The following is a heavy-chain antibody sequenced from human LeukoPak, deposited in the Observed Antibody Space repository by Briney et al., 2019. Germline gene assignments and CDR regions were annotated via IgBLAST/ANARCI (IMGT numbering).Heavy chain of an antibody. V-gene: IGHV4-34*01. CDR2: INHSGST. Sequence: PSETLSLTCAVYGGSFSGYYWSWIRPPPGKGLEWIGEINHSGSTNYNPSLKSRVTISVDTSKNQFSLKLSSVTAADTAVYYCARGRPYYYDSSGYLPTSLDYWGQGTLVTVSS. CDR1: GGSFSGYY. D-gene: IGHD3-22*01. J-gene: IGHJ4*02. CDR3: ARGRPYYYDSSGYLPTSLDY.